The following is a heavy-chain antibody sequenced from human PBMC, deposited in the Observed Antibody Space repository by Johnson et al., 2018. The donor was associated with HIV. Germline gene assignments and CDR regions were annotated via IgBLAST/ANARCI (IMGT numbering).Heavy chain of an antibody. Sequence: QVQLVESGGGLVKPGGSLRLSCVTSGFGFSTYYMSWIRQAPGKGLECLSYISSSGSSIYYTDSVKGRFTISRDNSKNTLYLQMNSLRAEDTAVYYCARDFGGYYDSSGYYYEWCDAFDIWGQGTMVTVSS. V-gene: IGHV3-11*04. CDR3: ARDFGGYYDSSGYYYEWCDAFDI. D-gene: IGHD3-22*01. CDR1: GFGFSTYY. CDR2: ISSSGSSI. J-gene: IGHJ3*02.